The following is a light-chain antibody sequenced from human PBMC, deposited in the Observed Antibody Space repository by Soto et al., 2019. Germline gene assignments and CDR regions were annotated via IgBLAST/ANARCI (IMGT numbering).Light chain of an antibody. J-gene: IGLJ3*02. CDR1: SSDVGGYNY. CDR2: EVT. CDR3: SSYAGSNTWV. V-gene: IGLV2-8*01. Sequence: QSVLTQPPSASVSPGQSVTSSCTGTSSDVGGYNYVSWYQQYPGTAPKLMIYEVTKRPSGVPDRFSGSKSDNTASLTVSGLQAEDEADYYCSSYAGSNTWVFGGGTQLTVL.